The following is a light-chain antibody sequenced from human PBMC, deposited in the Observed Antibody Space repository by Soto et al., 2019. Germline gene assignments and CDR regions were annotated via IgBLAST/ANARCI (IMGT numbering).Light chain of an antibody. V-gene: IGLV2-14*01. J-gene: IGLJ2*01. CDR3: SSYTSSSTLDVI. CDR2: EVS. CDR1: SSDVGGYNY. Sequence: QSALTQPASVSGSPGQSITISCTGTSSDVGGYNYVSWYRQHPGKAPKLMIYEVSNRPSGVSNRFSGSKSGNTASLTISGLQAEDEADYYCSSYTSSSTLDVIFGGGTQLTVL.